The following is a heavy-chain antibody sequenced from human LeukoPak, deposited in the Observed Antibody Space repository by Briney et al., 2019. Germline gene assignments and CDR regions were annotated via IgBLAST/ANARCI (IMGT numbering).Heavy chain of an antibody. D-gene: IGHD3-10*01. CDR2: INSDGSST. Sequence: PGGSLRLSCAASGFTFSSYWMHWVRQAPGKGLVWVSRINSDGSSTSYADSVKGRFTISRDNAKNTLYVQMNGLRAEDTAVYYCARGPYGSATDYWGQGTLVTVSS. CDR1: GFTFSSYW. CDR3: ARGPYGSATDY. V-gene: IGHV3-74*01. J-gene: IGHJ4*02.